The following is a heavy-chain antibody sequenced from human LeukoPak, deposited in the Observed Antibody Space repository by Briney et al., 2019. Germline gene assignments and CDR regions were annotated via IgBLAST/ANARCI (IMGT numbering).Heavy chain of an antibody. J-gene: IGHJ6*03. V-gene: IGHV4-30-4*07. Sequence: PSQTLSLTCAVSGGSISRSGYSWSWIRQPPGKGLDWIAYIYYTGSTYYNPSLKSRVTISLDTSKNQFSLKLTSVTAADTAVYYCARDGYNSGYYYYMDVWGKGTTVTVSS. D-gene: IGHD5-24*01. CDR1: GGSISRSGYS. CDR3: ARDGYNSGYYYYMDV. CDR2: IYYTGST.